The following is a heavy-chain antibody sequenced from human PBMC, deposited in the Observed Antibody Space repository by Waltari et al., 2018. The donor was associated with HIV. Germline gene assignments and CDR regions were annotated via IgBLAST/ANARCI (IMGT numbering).Heavy chain of an antibody. CDR2: IFYTGVR. V-gene: IGHV4-39*01. Sequence: QLQLQGSGPGLVKPPETLSLTCTISGTPITRRSSYCGSIRQTPGKGLEWICSIFYTGVRYYNLSLNSRVTISVDTSKNQFSLRLSSATAADTAIYYCARHDLFDWLKYELGIFDYWGQGTLVTVSS. CDR3: ARHDLFDWLKYELGIFDY. D-gene: IGHD3-9*01. CDR1: GTPITRRSSY. J-gene: IGHJ4*02.